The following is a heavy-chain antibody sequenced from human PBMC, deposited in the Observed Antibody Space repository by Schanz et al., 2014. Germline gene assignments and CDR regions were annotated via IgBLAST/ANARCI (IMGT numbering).Heavy chain of an antibody. CDR1: RFAFSNCG. Sequence: QAQLVESGGGVVQPGGSLRLSCAASRFAFSNCGMHWVRQAPGKGLEWVAFIRYDASNEYYADSVKGRFTISRDNAKNSLYLQMTGLRAEDTAVYYCAAHETLSTTACYPSWGQGTLVAVSS. CDR2: IRYDASNE. J-gene: IGHJ4*02. D-gene: IGHD2-2*01. V-gene: IGHV3-30*02. CDR3: AAHETLSTTACYPS.